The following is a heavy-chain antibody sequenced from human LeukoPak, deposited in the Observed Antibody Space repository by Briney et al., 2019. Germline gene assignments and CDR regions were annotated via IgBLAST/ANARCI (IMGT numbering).Heavy chain of an antibody. CDR1: GGSFSGYY. CDR3: ARASSGWYKFDY. J-gene: IGHJ4*02. Sequence: SETLSLTCAVYGGSFSGYYWSWIRQPPGKGLEWIGEINHSGTTNHNPSLKSRVTISVDTSKNQFSLKLSSVTAADTAVYYCARASSGWYKFDYWGQGTLVTVSS. V-gene: IGHV4-34*01. D-gene: IGHD6-19*01. CDR2: INHSGTT.